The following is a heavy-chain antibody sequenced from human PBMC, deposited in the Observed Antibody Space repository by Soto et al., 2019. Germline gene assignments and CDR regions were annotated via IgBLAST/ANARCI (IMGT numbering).Heavy chain of an antibody. CDR2: MFPGDSDT. CDR1: GYSFTTYW. Sequence: GESLKISCKGSGYSFTTYWIGWVRQLPGQGLEWLGVMFPGDSDTRYSPSFQGQVTMSADPSTNTAYLEWSSLKAADSAMYYCARVPDSSLGTMDVWGQGTTVTVSS. D-gene: IGHD6-19*01. V-gene: IGHV5-51*01. J-gene: IGHJ6*02. CDR3: ARVPDSSLGTMDV.